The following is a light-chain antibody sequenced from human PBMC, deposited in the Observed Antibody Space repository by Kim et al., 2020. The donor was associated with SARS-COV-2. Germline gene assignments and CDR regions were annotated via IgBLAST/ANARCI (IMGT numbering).Light chain of an antibody. CDR3: GTWDDSLSAVV. V-gene: IGLV1-51*01. J-gene: IGLJ3*02. CDR1: SSNIGNNY. Sequence: QSVLTQPPSVSAAPGQRVTISGSGSSSNIGNNYVSWYQQRPGPAPKLLIYDNDKRPSVIPDRFSGSKSGTSATLTITGLQTGDEANYYCGTWDDSLSAVVFGGGTQLTVL. CDR2: DND.